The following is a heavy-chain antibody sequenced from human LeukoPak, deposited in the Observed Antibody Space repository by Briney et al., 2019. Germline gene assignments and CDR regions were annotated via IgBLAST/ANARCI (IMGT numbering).Heavy chain of an antibody. Sequence: PSETLSLTCTVSGGSISSGGYYWSWIRQHPGKGLEWIGYIYYSGSTYYNPFLKSRVTISVDTSKIQFSLKLSSVTAADTAVYYCARGGASYYDFWSGYYSGAFDIWGQGTMVTVSS. CDR3: ARGGASYYDFWSGYYSGAFDI. CDR1: GGSISSGGYY. V-gene: IGHV4-31*03. D-gene: IGHD3-3*01. CDR2: IYYSGST. J-gene: IGHJ3*02.